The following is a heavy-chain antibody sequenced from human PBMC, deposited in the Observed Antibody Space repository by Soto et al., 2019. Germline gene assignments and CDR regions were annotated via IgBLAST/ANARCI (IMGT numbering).Heavy chain of an antibody. CDR1: AYPFTSYG. Sequence: QVQLVQSGLEVKNPGASVSVSCNASAYPFTSYGISWVRQAPGQGREWMGWISVYNGNTNYAREFQGRVTLTTDTSTSTAYMELRSLRSDDTAVYYCARGFLSVLPYYYYGLDVWGQGTTVIVSS. CDR3: ARGFLSVLPYYYYGLDV. J-gene: IGHJ6*02. V-gene: IGHV1-18*01. CDR2: ISVYNGNT. D-gene: IGHD2-15*01.